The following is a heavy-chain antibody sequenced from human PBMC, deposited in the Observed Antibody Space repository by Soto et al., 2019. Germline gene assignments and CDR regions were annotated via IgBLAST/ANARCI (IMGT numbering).Heavy chain of an antibody. V-gene: IGHV3-21*01. J-gene: IGHJ6*02. CDR1: GFTFSIYS. Sequence: EVQLVESGGGLVKPGGSLRLSCAASGFTFSIYSMNWVRQAPGKGLEWVSSISSRSSYLYYADSVKGRFNISRHNAKNSLYMQLNSLSAEDTXXXXXXXXXXXXXXXXDVCGQGTTVTVSS. CDR2: ISSRSSYL. CDR3: XXXXXXXXXXXDV.